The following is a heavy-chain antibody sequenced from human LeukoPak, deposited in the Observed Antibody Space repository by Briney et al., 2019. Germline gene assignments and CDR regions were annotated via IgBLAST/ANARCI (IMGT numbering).Heavy chain of an antibody. Sequence: GGSLRLSCAASGFTVSSNYMSWVRQAPGKGLEWVSVIYSGGSTYYADSVKGRFTISRDNSKNTLYLQMNSLRAEDTAVYYCARATRIYSSGWYYSFDYWGQGTLVSVSS. CDR2: IYSGGST. CDR3: ARATRIYSSGWYYSFDY. J-gene: IGHJ4*02. CDR1: GFTVSSNY. D-gene: IGHD6-19*01. V-gene: IGHV3-53*01.